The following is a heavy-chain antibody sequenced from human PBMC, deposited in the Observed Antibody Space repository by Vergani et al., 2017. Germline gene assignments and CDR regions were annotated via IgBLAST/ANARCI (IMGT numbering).Heavy chain of an antibody. CDR1: GYIFKNYY. CDR2: VNFVTGAS. J-gene: IGHJ4*03. Sequence: QVQLVQSGAAVKKPGASAKVSCTASGYIFKNYYMHRLRLAPGQGFQWMGVVNFVTGASTSPQKFEGRITMTRDNSTATFYLDLSSLKYEETAIYYCARSIGYCTSGSCRPYYFDLWGQGTLVTVSS. D-gene: IGHD2-15*01. V-gene: IGHV1-46*02. CDR3: ARSIGYCTSGSCRPYYFDL.